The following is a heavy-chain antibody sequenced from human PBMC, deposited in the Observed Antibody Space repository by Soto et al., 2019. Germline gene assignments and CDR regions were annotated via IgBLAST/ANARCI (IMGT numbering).Heavy chain of an antibody. J-gene: IGHJ5*02. CDR3: AKNSGSYTMDP. V-gene: IGHV3-48*01. D-gene: IGHD1-26*01. Sequence: LRLSCAASGFTLSSYSMNWVRQAPGKGLEWVAYISSSSNIIYYADSVKGRFTISRDNVKNSVDLQMNSLRAEDTAVYYCAKNSGSYTMDPWGQGTLVTVSS. CDR1: GFTLSSYS. CDR2: ISSSSNII.